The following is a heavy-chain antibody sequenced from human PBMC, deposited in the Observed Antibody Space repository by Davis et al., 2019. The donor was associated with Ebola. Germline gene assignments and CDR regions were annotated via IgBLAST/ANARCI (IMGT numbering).Heavy chain of an antibody. CDR2: ISSGSSYI. Sequence: GGSLRLSCVTSGFTFSDYTMHWVRQAPGKGLEWVSSISSGSSYIYYADSLKGRFTISRDNAKNTLYLQMNSLRAEDTAVYYCARDVYHMDVWGQGTTVTVSS. D-gene: IGHD5/OR15-5a*01. CDR1: GFTFSDYT. J-gene: IGHJ6*02. CDR3: ARDVYHMDV. V-gene: IGHV3-21*01.